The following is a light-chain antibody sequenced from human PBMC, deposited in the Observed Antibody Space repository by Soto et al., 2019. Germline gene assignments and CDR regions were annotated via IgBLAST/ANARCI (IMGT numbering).Light chain of an antibody. CDR1: QNSERW. J-gene: IGKJ1*01. CDR3: QQYQRDTWT. CDR2: DVS. V-gene: IGKV1-5*01. Sequence: DIHMTQSPSTVSASLGDRVIISCRASQNSERWQAWYQQKPGKAPPLLLYDVSSLHRGVPSRFSGSGSATEFILTISDRQPADFATYYSQQYQRDTWTFGQGTKVDIK.